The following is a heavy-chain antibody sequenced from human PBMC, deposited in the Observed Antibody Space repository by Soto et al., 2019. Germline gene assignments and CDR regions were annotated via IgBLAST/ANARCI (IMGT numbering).Heavy chain of an antibody. CDR2: TGGGGVST. D-gene: IGHD2-15*01. J-gene: IGHJ3*02. Sequence: EVQLLESGGGLVEPGGSLRLSCAASGFTFRSYAMTWVRQAPGKGLEWVSYTGGGGVSTSYAESVEGRFTSSRDDSKNTLYQQMNSPRTEDTALYYCAKIVGGGSHHDAFDIWGQGTMVTVSS. V-gene: IGHV3-23*01. CDR1: GFTFRSYA. CDR3: AKIVGGGSHHDAFDI.